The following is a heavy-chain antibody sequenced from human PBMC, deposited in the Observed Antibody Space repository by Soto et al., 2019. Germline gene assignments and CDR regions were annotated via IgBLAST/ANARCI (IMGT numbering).Heavy chain of an antibody. V-gene: IGHV1-18*01. CDR1: GYTFTSYG. J-gene: IGHJ6*03. CDR3: ARGKGSSEYYYYYYYMDV. Sequence: QVQLVQSGAEVKKPWASVKVSCKASGYTFTSYGISWVRQAPGQGLEWMGWISAYNGNTNYAQKLQGRGTMTTDTSTSTADMELRSLRSDDTAVYYCARGKGSSEYYYYYYYMDVWGKGTTVTVSS. D-gene: IGHD6-13*01. CDR2: ISAYNGNT.